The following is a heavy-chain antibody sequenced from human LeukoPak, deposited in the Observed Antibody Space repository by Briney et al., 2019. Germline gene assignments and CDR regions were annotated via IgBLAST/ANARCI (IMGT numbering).Heavy chain of an antibody. CDR2: IIPILGIA. D-gene: IGHD6-13*01. Sequence: SVKVSCKASGGTFSSYTISWVRQAPGQGLEWMGRIIPILGIANCAQKFQGRVTITADKSTSTAYMELSSLRSEDTAVYYCARDLYSSSWYGTARGYNWFDPWGQGTLVTVSS. CDR1: GGTFSSYT. CDR3: ARDLYSSSWYGTARGYNWFDP. V-gene: IGHV1-69*04. J-gene: IGHJ5*02.